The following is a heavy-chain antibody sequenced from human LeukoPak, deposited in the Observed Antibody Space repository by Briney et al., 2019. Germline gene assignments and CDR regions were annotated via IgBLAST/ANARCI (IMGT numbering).Heavy chain of an antibody. V-gene: IGHV3-30-3*01. CDR1: GFTFSSYA. Sequence: GGSLRLSCAASGFTFSSYAMHWVRQAPGKGLEWVAVISYDGSNKYYADSVKGRFTISRDNSKNTLYLQMSSLRAEDTAVYYCARGHIAHYYYGMDVWGQGTTVTVSS. CDR2: ISYDGSNK. CDR3: ARGHIAHYYYGMDV. J-gene: IGHJ6*02. D-gene: IGHD2-21*01.